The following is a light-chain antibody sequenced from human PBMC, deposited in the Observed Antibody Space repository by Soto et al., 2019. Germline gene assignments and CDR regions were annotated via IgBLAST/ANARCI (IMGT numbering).Light chain of an antibody. CDR1: SSDVGGYYF. CDR2: DVS. CDR3: TSYTRSDIGV. J-gene: IGLJ3*02. V-gene: IGLV2-14*01. Sequence: QSALTQPASVSGSPGQSITISCTGTSSDVGGYYFVSWYQQRPGKAPKLIIYDVSNRPSGVSNRFSGSKSGNTASLTISGLQAEDEADYYCTSYTRSDIGVFGGWTKLTVL.